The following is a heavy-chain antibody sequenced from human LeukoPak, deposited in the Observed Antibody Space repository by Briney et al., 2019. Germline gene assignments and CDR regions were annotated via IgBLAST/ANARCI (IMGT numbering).Heavy chain of an antibody. Sequence: SETLSLTCTVSGGSISSSSYYWGWIRQPPGKGLEWIGSIYHSGSTYYNPSLKSRVTISVDTSKNQFSLKLSSVTAADTAVYYCARDRITMVRGVMNNWGQGTLVTVSS. J-gene: IGHJ4*02. CDR2: IYHSGST. CDR1: GGSISSSSYY. V-gene: IGHV4-39*07. CDR3: ARDRITMVRGVMNN. D-gene: IGHD3-10*01.